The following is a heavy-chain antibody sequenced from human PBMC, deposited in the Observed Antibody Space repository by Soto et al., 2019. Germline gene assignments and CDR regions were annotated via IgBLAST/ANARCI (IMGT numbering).Heavy chain of an antibody. D-gene: IGHD3-3*01. V-gene: IGHV4-59*01. J-gene: IGHJ6*03. CDR2: IYYSGST. Sequence: SETLSLTCTVSGGSISSYYWSWIRQPPGKGLEWIGYIYYSGSTNYNPSLKSRVTISVDTSKNQFSLKLSSVTAADTAVYYCAGKGAGEYYDSTDYYYYYMDVWGKGTTVTVSS. CDR1: GGSISSYY. CDR3: AGKGAGEYYDSTDYYYYYMDV.